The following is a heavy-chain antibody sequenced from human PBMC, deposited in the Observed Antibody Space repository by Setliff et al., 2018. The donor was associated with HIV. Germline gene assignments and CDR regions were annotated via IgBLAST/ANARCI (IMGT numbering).Heavy chain of an antibody. CDR3: ARVYYDILTGYPQGWFDP. CDR2: IYYSGST. Sequence: PSETLSLTCALYGGSPTNYYWGWIRQPPGKGLEWIGNIYYSGSTYYNPSLKSRVTISVDTSKNQFSLKLSSVTAADTAVYYCARVYYDILTGYPQGWFDPWGQGTLVTVSS. D-gene: IGHD3-9*01. CDR1: GGSPTNYY. J-gene: IGHJ5*02. V-gene: IGHV4-39*07.